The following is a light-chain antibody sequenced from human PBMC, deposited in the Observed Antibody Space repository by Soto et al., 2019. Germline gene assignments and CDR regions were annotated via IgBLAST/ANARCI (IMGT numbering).Light chain of an antibody. J-gene: IGKJ4*01. CDR3: QHLNSYLALT. CDR2: RAS. CDR1: QGISPW. Sequence: DIQMTQSHSTLPASGGDRATSTCRATQGISPWLAWFHRQPGKAPKVLISRASTLESWVPSRFSGSASGTDFTLTISSLQSEDFATYSCQHLNSYLALTFGGGTTV. V-gene: IGKV1-5*03.